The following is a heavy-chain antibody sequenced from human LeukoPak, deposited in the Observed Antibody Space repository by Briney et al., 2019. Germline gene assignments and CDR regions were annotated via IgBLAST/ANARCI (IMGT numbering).Heavy chain of an antibody. CDR2: ISASGGST. Sequence: GGSLRLSCAASGFTFSSYAMTWVRQAPGKGLGWVSAISASGGSTYYADSVKGRFTVSRDNSKNTLYLQMNSLRAEDTAVYYCVRGAYSSSWLNFDYWGQGTLVTVSS. V-gene: IGHV3-23*01. J-gene: IGHJ4*02. CDR3: VRGAYSSSWLNFDY. CDR1: GFTFSSYA. D-gene: IGHD6-13*01.